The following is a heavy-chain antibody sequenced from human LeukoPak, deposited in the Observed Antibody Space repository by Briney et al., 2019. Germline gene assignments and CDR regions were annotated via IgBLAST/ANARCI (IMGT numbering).Heavy chain of an antibody. Sequence: SVKVSCKASGGTFSSYAISWVRQAPGQGLEWMGGIIPIFGTANYAQKFQGRVTITADESTSTAYMELSSLRSEDTAVYYCARDRVVGLGIDNAFDIWGHGTMVTVSS. CDR1: GGTFSSYA. CDR3: ARDRVVGLGIDNAFDI. J-gene: IGHJ3*02. V-gene: IGHV1-69*13. D-gene: IGHD2-15*01. CDR2: IIPIFGTA.